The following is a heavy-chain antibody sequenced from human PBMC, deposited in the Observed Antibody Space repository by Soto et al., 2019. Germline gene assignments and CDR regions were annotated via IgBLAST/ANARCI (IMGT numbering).Heavy chain of an antibody. CDR3: AHSRGYNGYEGPPLYEMDV. J-gene: IGHJ6*02. Sequence: FRLKLVNPTQTLALTCTCSGRSVKKNGVGVGWIRQPPGKTLEWLALIYWNDFKRYTPSLESRLTITKDTSKNQVVLTVTNVDPADTATYYCAHSRGYNGYEGPPLYEMDVWGQGTTVTVSS. D-gene: IGHD5-12*01. V-gene: IGHV2-5*01. CDR1: GRSVKKNGVG. CDR2: IYWNDFK.